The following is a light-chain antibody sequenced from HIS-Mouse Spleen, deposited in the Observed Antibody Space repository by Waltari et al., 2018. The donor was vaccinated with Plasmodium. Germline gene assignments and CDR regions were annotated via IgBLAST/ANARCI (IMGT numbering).Light chain of an antibody. Sequence: EIVMTQSPATLSVSPGERATLSCRASQSVSSNLAWYQPKPGQAPRLLIYGASTRATGIPARFSGSGSGTEFTLTISSLQSEDFGVYYCQQYNNWSFTFGPGTKVDIK. CDR2: GAS. CDR1: QSVSSN. J-gene: IGKJ3*01. CDR3: QQYNNWSFT. V-gene: IGKV3-15*01.